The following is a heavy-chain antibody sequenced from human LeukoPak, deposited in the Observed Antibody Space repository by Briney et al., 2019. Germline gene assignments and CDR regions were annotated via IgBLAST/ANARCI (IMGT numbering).Heavy chain of an antibody. D-gene: IGHD3-9*01. Sequence: PSETLSLTCTVSSASISSYYWSWIRQPPGKGLEWIGYIYYSGSTNYNPSLKSRVTISVDTSKNQFSLKLSSVTAADTAVYYCARATIFPPYNWFDPWGQGTLVTVSS. V-gene: IGHV4-59*01. CDR2: IYYSGST. CDR3: ARATIFPPYNWFDP. CDR1: SASISSYY. J-gene: IGHJ5*02.